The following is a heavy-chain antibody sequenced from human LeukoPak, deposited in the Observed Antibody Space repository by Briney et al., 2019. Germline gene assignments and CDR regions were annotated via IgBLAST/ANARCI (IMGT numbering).Heavy chain of an antibody. J-gene: IGHJ4*02. CDR2: ISSSSTYI. CDR1: GFTFSSYS. V-gene: IGHV3-21*01. CDR3: ARFYGSGRDSNFDY. D-gene: IGHD3-10*01. Sequence: GGSLRLSCAASGFTFSSYSMNWVRQAPGKGLEWVSSISSSSTYIYYAASLKGRFTISRDNAKNSLFLQMNSLRAEDTAVYYCARFYGSGRDSNFDYWGQGTLVTVSS.